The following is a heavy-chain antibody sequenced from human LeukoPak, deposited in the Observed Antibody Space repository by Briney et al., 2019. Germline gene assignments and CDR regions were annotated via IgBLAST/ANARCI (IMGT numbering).Heavy chain of an antibody. V-gene: IGHV4-39*01. CDR3: ARQSNIAAAGRTLDY. J-gene: IGHJ4*02. Sequence: PPQTLSLTCTVSGGSISSSSYYWGWIRQPPGKGLEWIGSIYYSGSTYYNPSLKSRVTISVDTSKNQFSLKLSSVTAADTAVYYCARQSNIAAAGRTLDYWSQGTLVTVSS. CDR2: IYYSGST. D-gene: IGHD6-13*01. CDR1: GGSISSSSYY.